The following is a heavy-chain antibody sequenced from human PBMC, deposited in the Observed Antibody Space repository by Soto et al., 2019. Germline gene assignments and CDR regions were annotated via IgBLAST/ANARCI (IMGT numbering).Heavy chain of an antibody. D-gene: IGHD2-21*02. CDR2: TSYDGSDK. CDR3: ARWVTTGGLDV. CDR1: GFTFRSYV. Sequence: QVQLVESGGGVVQPGTSLRVSCVGSGFTFRSYVIHWVRQAPGKGLEWVALTSYDGSDKYYGDSVRGRFTISRDNSRNTVDLQMDSLRLEDTALYYFARWVTTGGLDVWGQGTLVSVSS. J-gene: IGHJ1*01. V-gene: IGHV3-30*19.